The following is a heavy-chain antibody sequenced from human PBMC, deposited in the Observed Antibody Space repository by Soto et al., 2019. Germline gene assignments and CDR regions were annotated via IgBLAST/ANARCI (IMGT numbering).Heavy chain of an antibody. CDR1: GGFVSSGSYY. CDR3: ARVERVTATTVVDAFDI. D-gene: IGHD2-21*02. Sequence: QVQLQQWGAGLLKPSETLSLTCAVYGGFVSSGSYYWSWIRQPPGKGLEWIGEMSHSGGTHFNPSLNMRVTIAVDTSKNQLSLKVSSVTAADTALYYCARVERVTATTVVDAFDIWGPGTMVTVSS. CDR2: MSHSGGT. V-gene: IGHV4-34*01. J-gene: IGHJ3*02.